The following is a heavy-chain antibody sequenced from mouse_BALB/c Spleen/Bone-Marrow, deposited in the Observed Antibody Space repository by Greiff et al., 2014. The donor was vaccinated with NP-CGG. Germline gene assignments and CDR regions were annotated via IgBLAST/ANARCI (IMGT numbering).Heavy chain of an antibody. CDR1: GYTFSSYW. V-gene: IGHV1-9*01. Sequence: SGAELMKPGASVKLSCKTSGYTFSSYWIEWVKQRPGHGLEWIGEILPGSGSTNSNEKFKGKATFTADTSSNTAYMQLSSLTSEDSAGYYCSRELGLRLAYWGQGTLVTVPA. J-gene: IGHJ3*01. CDR3: SRELGLRLAY. CDR2: ILPGSGST. D-gene: IGHD3-1*01.